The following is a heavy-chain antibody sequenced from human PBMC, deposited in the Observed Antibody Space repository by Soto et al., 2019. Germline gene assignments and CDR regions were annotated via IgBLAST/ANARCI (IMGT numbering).Heavy chain of an antibody. D-gene: IGHD6-19*01. CDR2: ISYDGSSK. CDR3: AKTITLSTMPSYSSNSTGRGALIDS. Sequence: QVQLVESGGGVVQPGRTRRLSCAASGFTCSDFVMHWVRQAPGKGLERAAVISYDGSSKHYADSVKGRFTISRDNTENMRYLRMDSLRDEDTAIYYCAKTITLSTMPSYSSNSTGRGALIDSWGQGPLVTVSS. CDR1: GFTCSDFV. J-gene: IGHJ4*02. V-gene: IGHV3-30*18.